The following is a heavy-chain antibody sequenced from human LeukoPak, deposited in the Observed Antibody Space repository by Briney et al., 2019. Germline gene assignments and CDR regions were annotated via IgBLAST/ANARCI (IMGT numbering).Heavy chain of an antibody. CDR2: IASTGGRK. D-gene: IGHD2-2*02. CDR1: GFSLSTYT. CDR3: AREYCSTNNCYSGCLGY. V-gene: IGHV3-64*01. J-gene: IGHJ4*02. Sequence: PGGAPRHSRAASGFSLSTYTMRWGRAAPRGRLEYVSGIASTGGRKHNATSVKGRFTISSDNSKNTVYLQMGSLRDEDMAVYYCAREYCSTNNCYSGCLGYWGQGTLVTVSS.